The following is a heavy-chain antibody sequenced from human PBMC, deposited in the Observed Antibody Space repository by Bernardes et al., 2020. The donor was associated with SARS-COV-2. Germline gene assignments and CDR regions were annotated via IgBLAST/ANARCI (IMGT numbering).Heavy chain of an antibody. D-gene: IGHD5-18*01. J-gene: IGHJ5*02. CDR1: GYTFTSYG. Sequence: ASAKVSCKASGYTFTSYGISWVRQAPGQGLEWMGWISADSGNTDYAQKFQGRVTMTTDTSTSTAYMELRSLRSDDTAVYYCATVVGYSYGGGWFDPWGQGTLVTVSS. V-gene: IGHV1-18*01. CDR3: ATVVGYSYGGGWFDP. CDR2: ISADSGNT.